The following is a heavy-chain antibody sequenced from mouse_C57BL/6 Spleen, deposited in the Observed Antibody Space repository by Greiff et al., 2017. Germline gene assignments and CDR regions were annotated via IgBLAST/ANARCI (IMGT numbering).Heavy chain of an antibody. D-gene: IGHD2-4*01. CDR1: GYTFTDHT. V-gene: IGHV1-78*01. Sequence: QVQLQQSDAELVKPGASVKISCKVSGYTFTDHTIHWMKQRPEQGLEWIGYIYPRDGSTKYNEKFKGKATLTAAKSSSTAYMQLNSLTSEDSAVYCCARSLYYDYDGGYAMDYWGQGTSVTVSS. J-gene: IGHJ4*01. CDR2: IYPRDGST. CDR3: ARSLYYDYDGGYAMDY.